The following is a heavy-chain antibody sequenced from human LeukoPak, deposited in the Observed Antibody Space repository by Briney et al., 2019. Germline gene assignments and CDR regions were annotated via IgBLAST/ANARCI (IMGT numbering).Heavy chain of an antibody. CDR3: ARVAQIWSGYGYYYYMDV. J-gene: IGHJ6*03. Sequence: SETLSLTCTVSGDSIITGRYYWGWIRQPPGKGLEWVGSVYYSGSTYYNPSLKSRVVTSVDTSKKQFFLEVTSVTAADTAVYYCARVAQIWSGYGYYYYMDVWGKGTTVTVSS. V-gene: IGHV4-39*07. CDR2: VYYSGST. CDR1: GDSIITGRYY. D-gene: IGHD3-3*01.